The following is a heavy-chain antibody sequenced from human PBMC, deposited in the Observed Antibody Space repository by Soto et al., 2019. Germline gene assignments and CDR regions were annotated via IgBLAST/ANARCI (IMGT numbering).Heavy chain of an antibody. Sequence: SVKVSCKASGVSFSSYAISWVRQAPGQGLEWMGGIIPIFGTANYAQKFQGRVTITADESTSTAYMELSSLRSEDTAVYYCARDLGSGSYYTYYFDYGGQGTLVTVS. J-gene: IGHJ4*02. D-gene: IGHD1-26*01. CDR3: ARDLGSGSYYTYYFDY. V-gene: IGHV1-69*13. CDR1: GVSFSSYA. CDR2: IIPIFGTA.